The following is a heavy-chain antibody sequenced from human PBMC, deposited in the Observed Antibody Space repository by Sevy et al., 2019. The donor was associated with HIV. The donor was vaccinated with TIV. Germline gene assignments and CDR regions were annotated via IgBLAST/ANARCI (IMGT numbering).Heavy chain of an antibody. CDR3: ARHQHRRTSCYPL. CDR1: GGSISSSSYY. CDR2: IYYSGST. D-gene: IGHD2-2*01. Sequence: SETLCLTCTVSGGSISSSSYYWGWIRQPPGKGLEWIGSIYYSGSTYYNPSLKSRVTISVDTSKNQFSLKLSSVTAADTAVYYCARHQHRRTSCYPLWGQGTLVTVSS. V-gene: IGHV4-39*01. J-gene: IGHJ4*02.